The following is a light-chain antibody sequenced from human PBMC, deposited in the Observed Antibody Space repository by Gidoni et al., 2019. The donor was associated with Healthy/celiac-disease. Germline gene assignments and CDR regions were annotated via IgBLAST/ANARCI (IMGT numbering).Light chain of an antibody. CDR1: SSDVGGYNY. Sequence: SPGQSITISCTGTSSDVGGYNYVSWYQQHPGKAPKLMIYDGSNRPSGVSNRFSGSKSGNTASLTISGLQAEDEADYYCSSYTSSSTYNWVFGTGTKVTVL. CDR2: DGS. V-gene: IGLV2-14*04. J-gene: IGLJ1*01. CDR3: SSYTSSSTYNWV.